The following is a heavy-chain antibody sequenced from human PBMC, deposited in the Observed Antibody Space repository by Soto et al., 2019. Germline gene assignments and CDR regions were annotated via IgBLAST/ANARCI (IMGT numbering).Heavy chain of an antibody. CDR3: ARGEVISGYLGAWHLDY. CDR2: ISSSSSYI. D-gene: IGHD3-22*01. CDR1: GFTFSSYS. V-gene: IGHV3-21*04. Sequence: PGGSLRLSCAASGFTFSSYSMTWVRQAPGKGLEWVSSISSSSSYIYYADSVKGRFTISRDNAKNSLYLQMNSLRAEDTAVYYCARGEVISGYLGAWHLDYWGQGTLVTVSS. J-gene: IGHJ4*02.